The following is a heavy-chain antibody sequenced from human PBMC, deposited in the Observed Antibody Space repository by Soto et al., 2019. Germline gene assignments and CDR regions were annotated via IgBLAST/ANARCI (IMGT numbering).Heavy chain of an antibody. CDR3: ARDPGDYDEYFQH. D-gene: IGHD4-17*01. J-gene: IGHJ1*01. CDR2: IRQDGSDK. V-gene: IGHV3-7*01. Sequence: GGSLRLSCAASELTLSTYWMSWVRQAPGKGLEWVANIRQDGSDKYYVDSVKGRFTISRDNAKNSLYLQMNSLRAEDTAVYYCARDPGDYDEYFQHWGQGTLVTVSS. CDR1: ELTLSTYW.